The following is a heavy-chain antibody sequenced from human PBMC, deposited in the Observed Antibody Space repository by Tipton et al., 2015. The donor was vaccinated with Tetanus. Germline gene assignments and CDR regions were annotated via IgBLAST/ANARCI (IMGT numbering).Heavy chain of an antibody. CDR1: GFTFSSYW. D-gene: IGHD3-10*01. CDR3: ARRTDYYGSGSVPFDY. V-gene: IGHV3-74*01. Sequence: SLRLSCAASGFTFSSYWMHWVRQAPGKGLVWVSRINSDGSSTRYADSVKGRFTISRDNAKNTLYLQMNSLRAEDTAVYYCARRTDYYGSGSVPFDYWGQGTLVTVSS. CDR2: INSDGSST. J-gene: IGHJ4*02.